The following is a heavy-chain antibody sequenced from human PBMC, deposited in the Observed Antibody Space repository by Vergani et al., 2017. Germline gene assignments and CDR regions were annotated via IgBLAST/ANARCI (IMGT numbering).Heavy chain of an antibody. CDR2: INHSGST. CDR3: ARGHTYCGGDCYYD. CDR1: GGSFSGYY. Sequence: QVQLQQWGAGLLKPSETLSLTCAVYGGSFSGYYWSWIRQPPGKGLEWIGEINHSGSTYYNPSLKSRVTISVDRSKNQFSLKLSSLTAADTAVYYCARGHTYCGGDCYYDWGQGTLVTVSS. J-gene: IGHJ4*02. D-gene: IGHD2-21*02. V-gene: IGHV4-34*01.